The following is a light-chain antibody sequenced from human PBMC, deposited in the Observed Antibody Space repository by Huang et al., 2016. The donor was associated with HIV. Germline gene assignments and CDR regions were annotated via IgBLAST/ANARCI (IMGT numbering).Light chain of an antibody. Sequence: DIQMTQSPSSLSASIGDRITISCRASQDIDAYLAWYQHKPGKVPNLLIYAASTLQPGVPSRFSGSGSGTNFTLTIGSLQPEDVGSYYCQKYNDVPRTFGHGTKVEIK. J-gene: IGKJ1*01. V-gene: IGKV1-27*01. CDR1: QDIDAY. CDR3: QKYNDVPRT. CDR2: AAS.